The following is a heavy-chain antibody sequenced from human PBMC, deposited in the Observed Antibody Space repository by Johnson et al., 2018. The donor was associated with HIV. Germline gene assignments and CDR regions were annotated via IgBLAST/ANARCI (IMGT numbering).Heavy chain of an antibody. V-gene: IGHV3-30*19. CDR1: GFTFSSYG. D-gene: IGHD4-17*01. CDR3: ATHLDDYGDTLSDDAFDI. J-gene: IGHJ3*02. Sequence: QVQLVESGGGVVQPGRSLRLSCAASGFTFSSYGMHWVRQAPGKGLEWVAVITYDGSNKYYADSVKGRFTISRDNSRNTLYLQINSLRAEDTAVYYCATHLDDYGDTLSDDAFDIWGQGTMVTVSS. CDR2: ITYDGSNK.